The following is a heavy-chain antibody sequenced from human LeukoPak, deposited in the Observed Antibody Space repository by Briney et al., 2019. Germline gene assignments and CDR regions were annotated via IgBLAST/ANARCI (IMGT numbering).Heavy chain of an antibody. J-gene: IGHJ6*03. V-gene: IGHV4-4*07. CDR2: IYTSGST. D-gene: IGHD3-9*01. CDR1: GGSISSYY. CDR3: ARTYYDILTGYSYYYRDV. Sequence: SETLSLTCTVSGGSISSYYWSWIRQPAGRGLEWIGRIYTSGSTNYNPSLKSRVTMSVDTSKNQFSLKLSSVTAADTAVYYCARTYYDILTGYSYYYRDVWGKGTTVTVSS.